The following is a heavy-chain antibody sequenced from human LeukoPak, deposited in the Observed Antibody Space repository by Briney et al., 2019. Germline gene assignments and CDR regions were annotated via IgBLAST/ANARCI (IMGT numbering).Heavy chain of an antibody. V-gene: IGHV3-23*01. J-gene: IGHJ4*02. CDR3: AKGRGYSGYDHSYFDY. CDR2: ISGSGGST. Sequence: GGSLRLSCAASGFTFSSYAMSWVRQAPGKGLELVSAISGSGGSTYYADSVKGRFTISRDNSKNTLYLQMNSLRAEDTAVYYCAKGRGYSGYDHSYFDYWGQGTLVTVSS. D-gene: IGHD5-12*01. CDR1: GFTFSSYA.